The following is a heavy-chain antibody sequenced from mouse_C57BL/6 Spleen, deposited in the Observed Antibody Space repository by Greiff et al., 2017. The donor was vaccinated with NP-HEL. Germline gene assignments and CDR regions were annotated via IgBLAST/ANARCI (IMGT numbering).Heavy chain of an antibody. V-gene: IGHV1-42*01. Sequence: EVKLVESGPELVKPGASVKISCKASGYSFTGYYMNWVKQSPEKSLEWIGEINPSTGGTTYNQKFKAKATLTVDKSSSTAYMQLKSLTSEDSAVYYCAKGGNYFDYWGQGTTLTVSS. CDR3: AKGGNYFDY. CDR1: GYSFTGYY. J-gene: IGHJ2*01. CDR2: INPSTGGT.